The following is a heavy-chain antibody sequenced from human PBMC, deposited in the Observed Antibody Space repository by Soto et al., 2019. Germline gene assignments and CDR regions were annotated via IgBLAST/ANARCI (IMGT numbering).Heavy chain of an antibody. CDR3: ARRHVLVWFGEKSDWFDP. Sequence: QLQLQESGPGLVKPSETLSLTCTVSGGSISSTNYYWGWIRQPPGKGLEWIGSINYNGSAYYNPSLKSRVIIAVDTSKNQFSLNLSSVTAADTAVYYCARRHVLVWFGEKSDWFDPWGQGTLVTVSS. V-gene: IGHV4-39*01. CDR2: INYNGSA. CDR1: GGSISSTNYY. D-gene: IGHD3-10*01. J-gene: IGHJ5*02.